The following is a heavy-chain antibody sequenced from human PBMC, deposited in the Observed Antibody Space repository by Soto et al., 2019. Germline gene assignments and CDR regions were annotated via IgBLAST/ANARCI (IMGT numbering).Heavy chain of an antibody. CDR2: IYWDDDD. V-gene: IGHV2-5*02. CDR1: GFSLSTRGVG. CDR3: AHVVITFGGLIGFDAFDM. Sequence: SGPTEVNPTQTLTLTCTFSGFSLSTRGVGVGWIRQPPGMALEWLAIIYWDDDDRYSPSLKSRLAITKDTSKNQVVLTMTTLDPVDTATYYCAHVVITFGGLIGFDAFDMWGQGTMVTVSS. D-gene: IGHD3-16*02. J-gene: IGHJ3*02.